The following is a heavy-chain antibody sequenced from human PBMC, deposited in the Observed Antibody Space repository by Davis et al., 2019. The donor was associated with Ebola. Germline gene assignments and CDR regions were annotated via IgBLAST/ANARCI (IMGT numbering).Heavy chain of an antibody. J-gene: IGHJ4*02. CDR1: GYSFTDDG. CDR2: ISTYNGNT. Sequence: ASVKVSCKASGYSFTDDGISWVQQAPGQGLEWMGWISTYNGNTNYAQKVQGRITMTTDTSTSTAYMELRSLRSDDTARYYCARDVRGITGPSEYWGQGTLVTVSS. CDR3: ARDVRGITGPSEY. V-gene: IGHV1-18*01. D-gene: IGHD1-1*01.